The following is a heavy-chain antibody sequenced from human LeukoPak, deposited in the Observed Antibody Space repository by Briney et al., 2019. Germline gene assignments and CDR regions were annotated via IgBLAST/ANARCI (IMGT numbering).Heavy chain of an antibody. CDR3: ARARMVRGALLGY. D-gene: IGHD3-10*01. Sequence: SETLSLTCTVSGGPISSSSYYWGWIRQPPGKGLEWIGSIYYSGSTYYNPSLKSRVTISVDTSKNQFSLKLSSVTAADTAVYYCARARMVRGALLGYWGQGTLVTVSP. CDR2: IYYSGST. J-gene: IGHJ4*02. V-gene: IGHV4-39*01. CDR1: GGPISSSSYY.